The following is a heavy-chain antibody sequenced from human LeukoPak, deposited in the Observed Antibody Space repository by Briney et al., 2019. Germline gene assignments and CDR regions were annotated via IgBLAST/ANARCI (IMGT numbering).Heavy chain of an antibody. CDR3: ARFTQYYYDSSGS. J-gene: IGHJ5*02. Sequence: ASVKVSCKASGYTFTSYDINWVRQATGKGLEWVGWMNPNSGNTGYAQKFQGRVTMTRNTSISTAYMELSSLRSEDTAVYYCARFTQYYYDSSGSWGQGTLVTVSS. CDR1: GYTFTSYD. CDR2: MNPNSGNT. V-gene: IGHV1-8*01. D-gene: IGHD3-22*01.